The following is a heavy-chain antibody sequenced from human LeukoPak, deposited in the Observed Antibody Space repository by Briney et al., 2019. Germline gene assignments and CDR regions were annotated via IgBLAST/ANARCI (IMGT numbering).Heavy chain of an antibody. V-gene: IGHV1-18*01. D-gene: IGHD3-10*01. Sequence: ASVKVSCKASGGTFSSYAISWVRQAPGQGLEWMGWISAYNGNTNYAQKLQGRVTMTTDTSTSTAYMELRSLRSDDTAVYYCARDRGRITMVRGVMTNYWGQGTLVTVSS. J-gene: IGHJ4*02. CDR3: ARDRGRITMVRGVMTNY. CDR2: ISAYNGNT. CDR1: GGTFSSYA.